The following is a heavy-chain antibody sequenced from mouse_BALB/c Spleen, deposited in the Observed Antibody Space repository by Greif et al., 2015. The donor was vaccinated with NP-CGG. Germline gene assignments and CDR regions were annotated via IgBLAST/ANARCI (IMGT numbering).Heavy chain of an antibody. CDR1: GYTFTSYY. CDR2: INPSNGGT. D-gene: IGHD2-3*01. V-gene: IGHV1S81*02. J-gene: IGHJ1*01. CDR3: TRSDGYYWYFDV. Sequence: QVQLKQSGAELVKPGASGKLSCKASGYTFTSYYMYWVKQRPGQGLEWIGEINPSNGGTNFNERFKSKATLTVDKSSSTAYMQLSSLTSEDSAVYYCTRSDGYYWYFDVWGAGTTVTVSS.